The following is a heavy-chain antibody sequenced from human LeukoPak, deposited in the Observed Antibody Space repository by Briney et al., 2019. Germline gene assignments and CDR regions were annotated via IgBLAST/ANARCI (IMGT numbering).Heavy chain of an antibody. J-gene: IGHJ3*02. CDR3: ARDSDAFDI. CDR2: IKQDGSEK. CDR1: GSSFSSYW. V-gene: IGHV3-7*01. Sequence: GGSLRLSCAAFGSSFSSYWMSWVRQAPGKGLEWVANIKQDGSEKYYVYSVKCRFTISRDNAKNSLYLQMNSLRAEDTAVYYCARDSDAFDIWGQGTMVTVSS.